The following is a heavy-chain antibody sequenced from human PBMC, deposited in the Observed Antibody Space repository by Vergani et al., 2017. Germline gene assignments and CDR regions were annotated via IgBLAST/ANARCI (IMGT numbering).Heavy chain of an antibody. CDR1: GGSFSGYY. V-gene: IGHV4-34*01. CDR2: INHSGST. CDR3: ARVWFGELLGHYYYGMDV. Sequence: QVQLQQWGAGLLKPSETLSLTCAVYGGSFSGYYWSWIRQRPGKGLEWVGEINHSGSTNYNPSLQSRVTISVDTSKNQFSLKLSSVTAADTAVYYCARVWFGELLGHYYYGMDVWGQGP. J-gene: IGHJ6*02. D-gene: IGHD3-10*01.